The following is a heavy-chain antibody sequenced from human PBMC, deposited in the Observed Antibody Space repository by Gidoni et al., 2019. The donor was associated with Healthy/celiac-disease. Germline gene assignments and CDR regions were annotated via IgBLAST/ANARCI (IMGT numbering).Heavy chain of an antibody. D-gene: IGHD6-6*01. CDR2: INWNGGST. CDR1: GFTFDDYG. V-gene: IGHV3-20*04. CDR3: ARAVALYSSSMDYYYYGMDV. J-gene: IGHJ6*02. Sequence: EVQLVESGGGVVRPGGSLRLPCAASGFTFDDYGMRWVRQAPGKGLEWVSGINWNGGSTGYADSVKGRFTISRDNAKNSLYLQMNSLRAEDTALYYCARAVALYSSSMDYYYYGMDVWGQGTTVTVSS.